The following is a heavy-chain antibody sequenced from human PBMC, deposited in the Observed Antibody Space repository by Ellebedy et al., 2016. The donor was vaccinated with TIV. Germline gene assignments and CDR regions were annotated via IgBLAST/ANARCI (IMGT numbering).Heavy chain of an antibody. V-gene: IGHV4-4*07. CDR3: ARARYYYDSSGYRYWYFDL. Sequence: SETLSLTCTVSGGSISSYYWTWIRQPAGKGLEWIGRIYTSGSTNYNPSLKSRVTISVDTSKNQFSLKLSSVTAADTAVYYCARARYYYDSSGYRYWYFDLWGRGTLVTVSS. J-gene: IGHJ2*01. CDR2: IYTSGST. CDR1: GGSISSYY. D-gene: IGHD3-22*01.